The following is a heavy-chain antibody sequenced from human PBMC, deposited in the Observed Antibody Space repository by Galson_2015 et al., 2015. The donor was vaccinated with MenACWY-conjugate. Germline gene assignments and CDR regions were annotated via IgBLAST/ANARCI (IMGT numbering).Heavy chain of an antibody. J-gene: IGHJ6*02. CDR1: GFTFSSYW. CDR3: AKGLRRDFYYYGMVV. D-gene: IGHD4-17*01. CDR2: INSDGSST. V-gene: IGHV3-74*01. Sequence: SLRLSCAASGFTFSSYWMHWVRQAPGKGLVWVSRINSDGSSTSYADSVKGRFTISRDNSKNTLYLQMNSLRAEDTAVYYCAKGLRRDFYYYGMVVWGQGTTVTVSS.